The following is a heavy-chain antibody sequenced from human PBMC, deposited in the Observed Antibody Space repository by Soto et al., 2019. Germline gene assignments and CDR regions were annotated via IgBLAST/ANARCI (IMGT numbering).Heavy chain of an antibody. Sequence: EVQLVESGGGLVQPGGSLRLSCAASGFTFSSYSMNWVRQAPGKGLEWVSYISSSSSTIYYADSVKGRFTISRDNAKNSLYLQMNSLRAEDTAVYSCASVLERRTGYYYYGMDVWGQGTTVTVSS. CDR2: ISSSSSTI. D-gene: IGHD1-1*01. J-gene: IGHJ6*02. V-gene: IGHV3-48*01. CDR3: ASVLERRTGYYYYGMDV. CDR1: GFTFSSYS.